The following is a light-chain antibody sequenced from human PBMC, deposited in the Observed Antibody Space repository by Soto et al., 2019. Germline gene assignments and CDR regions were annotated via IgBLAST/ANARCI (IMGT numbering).Light chain of an antibody. J-gene: IGLJ1*01. CDR1: SSDVGGYNY. CDR3: SSYTSSTTEV. CDR2: DVS. Sequence: QSVLTQPASVSGSPGQSITTSCTGTSSDVGGYNYVSWYQQHPGKAPKLMIYDVSSRPSGVSNRFSGSKSGNTASLTISGLQAEDEADYYCSSYTSSTTEVFGTGTKVTV. V-gene: IGLV2-14*01.